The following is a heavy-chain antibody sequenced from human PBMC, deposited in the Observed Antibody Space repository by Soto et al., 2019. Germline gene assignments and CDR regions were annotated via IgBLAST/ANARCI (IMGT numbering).Heavy chain of an antibody. D-gene: IGHD2-15*01. J-gene: IGHJ6*02. CDR2: IYWDEDK. Sequence: QITLTESGPTLVKPTQNLKLTCTFAEVSLNTYGVGVGCIGKHPGRALEWLALIYWDEDKRYSPSLKSRLTITKDTSKNQVVIIVTNMDHVDTATYYGAHGTGSWGAYGLDVWGQGTTVTVSS. CDR3: AHGTGSWGAYGLDV. CDR1: EVSLNTYGVG. V-gene: IGHV2-5*02.